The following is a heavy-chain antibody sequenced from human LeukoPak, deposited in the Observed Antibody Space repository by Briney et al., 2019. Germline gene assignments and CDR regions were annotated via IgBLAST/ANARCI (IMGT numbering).Heavy chain of an antibody. Sequence: PGGSLRLSCAASGFTFSSYSMNWVRQAPGEGLEWVSSISSSSSYIYYADSVKGRFTISRDNAKNSLYLQMNSLRAEDTAVYYCARDGGSGSYPNFDYWGQGTLVTVSS. V-gene: IGHV3-21*01. CDR2: ISSSSSYI. D-gene: IGHD3-10*01. J-gene: IGHJ4*02. CDR1: GFTFSSYS. CDR3: ARDGGSGSYPNFDY.